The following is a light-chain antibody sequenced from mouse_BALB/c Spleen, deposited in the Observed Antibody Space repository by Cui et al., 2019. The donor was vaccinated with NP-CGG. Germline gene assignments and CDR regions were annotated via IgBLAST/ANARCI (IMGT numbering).Light chain of an antibody. J-gene: IGLJ1*01. CDR2: GTN. CDR3: ALWYSNHWV. CDR1: TGAVTTSNY. Sequence: QGVVTQLSALTTSPGETVTLTCRSSTGAVTTSNYANWVQEKPDHLFTGLIGGTNNRAPGVPARFSGSLIEDKAALTITGAQTEDEAIYFCALWYSNHWVFGGGTKLTVL. V-gene: IGLV1*01.